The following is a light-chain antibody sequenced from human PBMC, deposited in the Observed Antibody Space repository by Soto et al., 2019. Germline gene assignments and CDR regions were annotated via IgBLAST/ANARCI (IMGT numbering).Light chain of an antibody. J-gene: IGLJ3*02. CDR3: CSSAGSTASGV. CDR1: ISDVGSYNL. Sequence: QSALTQPASVSGSPGQSITISCSGTISDVGSYNLVSWYQQRPGKAPKLMIYEVTKRPSGVSNRFSGSKSGNTASLTISGLQAEDEADYYCCSSAGSTASGVFGGGTKVTVL. CDR2: EVT. V-gene: IGLV2-23*02.